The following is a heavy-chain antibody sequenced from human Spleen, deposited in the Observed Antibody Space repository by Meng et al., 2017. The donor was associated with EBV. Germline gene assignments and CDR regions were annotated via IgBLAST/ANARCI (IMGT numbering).Heavy chain of an antibody. CDR2: IFHTGST. V-gene: IGHV4-4*02. D-gene: IGHD1-26*01. Sequence: SPAHVEPSGALPLTTGVSGDPTPSITWCSWGRQSPGKGLEWIGEIFHTGSTNYNPSLRSRVRLSVDKAKNQFSLDLRSVTAADTAVYYCARGDGVTALGGRFDFWGQGALVTVSS. J-gene: IGHJ4*02. CDR1: GDPTPSITW. CDR3: ARGDGVTALGGRFDF.